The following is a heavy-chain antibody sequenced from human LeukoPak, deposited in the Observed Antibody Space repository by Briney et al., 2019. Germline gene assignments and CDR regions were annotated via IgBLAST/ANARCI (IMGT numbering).Heavy chain of an antibody. Sequence: SETLSLTCPLPGGSISSYYWSWLRQPPRKGLEWVGYIYYSGGTNYNPSLKSRVTISVDTSKNQFSLKLSSVTAADTAVYYCARVRGYSRYFDYWGEGALVTVSS. J-gene: IGHJ4*02. CDR3: ARVRGYSRYFDY. CDR2: IYYSGGT. CDR1: GGSISSYY. D-gene: IGHD5-24*01. V-gene: IGHV4-59*01.